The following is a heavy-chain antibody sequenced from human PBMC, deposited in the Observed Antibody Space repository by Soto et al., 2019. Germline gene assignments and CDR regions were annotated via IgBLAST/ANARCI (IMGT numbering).Heavy chain of an antibody. J-gene: IGHJ4*02. Sequence: GGSLRLSCAASGFTFSDYYMSWIRQAPGKGLEWVSYISSSGSTIYYADSVKGRFTISRDNAKNSLYLQMNSLRAEDTAVYYCARGQDDYVWGSYRPPYYFDYWGQGTLVTVSS. D-gene: IGHD3-16*02. CDR1: GFTFSDYY. CDR2: ISSSGSTI. V-gene: IGHV3-11*01. CDR3: ARGQDDYVWGSYRPPYYFDY.